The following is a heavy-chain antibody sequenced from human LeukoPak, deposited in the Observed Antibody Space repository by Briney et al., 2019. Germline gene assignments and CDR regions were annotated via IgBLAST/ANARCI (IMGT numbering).Heavy chain of an antibody. CDR1: GFTFSSYS. CDR2: ISSSSSYI. CDR3: AKGQSDYGDYVGFGEGYFDY. J-gene: IGHJ4*02. D-gene: IGHD4-17*01. V-gene: IGHV3-21*01. Sequence: PGGSLRLSCAASGFTFSSYSMNWVSQAPGKGLEWVSSISSSSSYIYYADSVKGRFAISRDNAKNSLYLQMNSLRAEDTAVYYCAKGQSDYGDYVGFGEGYFDYWGQGTLVTVSS.